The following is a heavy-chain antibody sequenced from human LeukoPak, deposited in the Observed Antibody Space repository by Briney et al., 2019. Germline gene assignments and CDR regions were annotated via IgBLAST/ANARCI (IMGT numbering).Heavy chain of an antibody. CDR3: AKDGKNYFDY. V-gene: IGHV3-43*02. J-gene: IGHJ4*02. CDR1: GFTFDDYG. CDR2: ISWDGGST. Sequence: GGSLRLSCAASGFTFDDYGMNWVRQAPGKGLEWVSLISWDGGSTYYADSVKGRFTISRDNSKNSLSLQMNSLRAEDTALYYCAKDGKNYFDYWGQGTLVTVSS.